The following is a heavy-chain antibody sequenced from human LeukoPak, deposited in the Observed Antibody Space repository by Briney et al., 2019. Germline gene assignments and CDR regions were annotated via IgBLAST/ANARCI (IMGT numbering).Heavy chain of an antibody. V-gene: IGHV4-59*01. Sequence: PSETLSLTCAVNGGSFSGYYWTWIRQPPGKGLEWIGYIYYSESTNYNPSLKSRVTISTDTSKSQFSLNLRSVTAEDTGIYYCARGRCRNSGCRPYFDYWGQGTQVTVSS. J-gene: IGHJ4*02. D-gene: IGHD3-22*01. CDR1: GGSFSGYY. CDR3: ARGRCRNSGCRPYFDY. CDR2: IYYSEST.